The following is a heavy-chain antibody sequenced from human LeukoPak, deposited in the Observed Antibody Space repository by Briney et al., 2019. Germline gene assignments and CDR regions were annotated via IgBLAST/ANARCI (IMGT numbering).Heavy chain of an antibody. V-gene: IGHV3-30*18. CDR1: GFTFSSYG. CDR2: ISYDGSNK. CDR3: AKDLGYCGVGSCTTIDY. J-gene: IGHJ4*02. D-gene: IGHD2-15*01. Sequence: GRSLRLSCAASGFTFSSYGMHWVRQAPGKGLEGVAVISYDGSNKYYADSVKGRFTISRDNSKNTLFLQMNSLRAEDTAVYYCAKDLGYCGVGSCTTIDYWGQGTLVTVSS.